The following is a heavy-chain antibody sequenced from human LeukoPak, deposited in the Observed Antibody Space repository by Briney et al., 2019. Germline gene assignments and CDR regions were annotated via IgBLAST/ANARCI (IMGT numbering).Heavy chain of an antibody. J-gene: IGHJ4*01. CDR1: GYTFTGYY. D-gene: IGHD2-2*01. CDR3: ARWFYGTTNCYLDF. CDR2: INPNNGGT. Sequence: ASVKVSCKASGYTFTGYYMHWVRQAPGQGLEWMGWINPNNGGTNYAQKFQGRVTMTRDTSISTAYMELSRLRSDDTAVYYCARWFYGTTNCYLDFWGHGTLVTVSS. V-gene: IGHV1-2*02.